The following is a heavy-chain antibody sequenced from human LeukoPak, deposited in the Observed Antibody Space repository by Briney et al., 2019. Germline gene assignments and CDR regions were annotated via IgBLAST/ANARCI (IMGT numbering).Heavy chain of an antibody. J-gene: IGHJ6*03. V-gene: IGHV3-21*01. CDR1: GFTFSSYG. CDR2: ISSSSSYI. Sequence: GGSLRLSCAASGFTFSSYGMHWVRQAPGKGLEWVSSISSSSSYIYYADSVKGRFTISRDNAKNSLYLQMNSLRIEDAGVYYCARPSDHYYYYFYMDVWGQGTTVTVSS. CDR3: ARPSDHYYYYFYMDV.